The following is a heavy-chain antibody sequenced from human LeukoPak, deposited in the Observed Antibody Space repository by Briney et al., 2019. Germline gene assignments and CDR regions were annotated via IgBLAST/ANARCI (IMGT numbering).Heavy chain of an antibody. D-gene: IGHD3-10*01. CDR3: ARQLLWFGELSPRAFDI. Sequence: SETLSLTCTVSGGSISSYYWSWIRQPPGKGLDWIANIYYSGSTNYNPSLKSRVTISVDTSKNQFSLKLSSVTAADTAVYYCARQLLWFGELSPRAFDIWGQGTMVTVSS. CDR1: GGSISSYY. J-gene: IGHJ3*02. CDR2: IYYSGST. V-gene: IGHV4-59*08.